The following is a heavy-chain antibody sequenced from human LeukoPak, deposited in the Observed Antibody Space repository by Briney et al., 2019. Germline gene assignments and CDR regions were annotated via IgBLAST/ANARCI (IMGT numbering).Heavy chain of an antibody. CDR1: GATITSGDFY. V-gene: IGHV4-30-4*01. CDR2: IHYSGRT. J-gene: IGHJ4*02. Sequence: PSETLSLTCTVSGATITSGDFYWSWIRQPPGKGLEWIGYIHYSGRTYYNPSLRSRVTISGDTSKNQFSLKLSSVTAADTAVYYCARGFGGNPAPDYFDYWGQGTLVTVSS. D-gene: IGHD4-23*01. CDR3: ARGFGGNPAPDYFDY.